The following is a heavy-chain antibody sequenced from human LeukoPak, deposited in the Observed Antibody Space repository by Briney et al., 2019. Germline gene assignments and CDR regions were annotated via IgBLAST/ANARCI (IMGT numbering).Heavy chain of an antibody. Sequence: PGRSLRLSCAASGFTFSKYTIHWVRQAPGKGLEWVAVISNDGSNKYYADSAKGRFTIPRDNSKNTLYLQMDSLRAEDTAVYYCARGDFGVVITYSWFDPWGQGTLVTVSS. D-gene: IGHD3-3*01. CDR3: ARGDFGVVITYSWFDP. V-gene: IGHV3-30*04. J-gene: IGHJ5*02. CDR2: ISNDGSNK. CDR1: GFTFSKYT.